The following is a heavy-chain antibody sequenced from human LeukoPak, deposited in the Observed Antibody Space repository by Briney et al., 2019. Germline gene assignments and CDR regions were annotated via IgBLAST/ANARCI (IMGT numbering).Heavy chain of an antibody. CDR3: AKVGYYYDSSGYYQPRGFDY. CDR2: IRGSGVST. D-gene: IGHD3-22*01. Sequence: PGGSLRLSRAASGFTLSSYAMSCVPDALGKGLECGSAIRGSGVSTYYTDSVKGRFTISRDNSKNTLYLQMNSLRAEDTAVYYCAKVGYYYDSSGYYQPRGFDYWGQGTLVTVSS. CDR1: GFTLSSYA. V-gene: IGHV3-23*01. J-gene: IGHJ4*02.